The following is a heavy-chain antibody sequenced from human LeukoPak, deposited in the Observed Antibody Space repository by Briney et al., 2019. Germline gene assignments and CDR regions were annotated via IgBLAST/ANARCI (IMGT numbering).Heavy chain of an antibody. Sequence: ASVKVSCKASGYTFTSYDINWVRQATGQGLEWMGWMNPNSGNTGYAQKFHGRVTMTRNTPISTAYMELSSLRSEDTAVYYCARGLWGVTAVASTNWFDPWGQGTLVTVSS. V-gene: IGHV1-8*01. CDR3: ARGLWGVTAVASTNWFDP. CDR2: MNPNSGNT. J-gene: IGHJ5*02. D-gene: IGHD3-16*01. CDR1: GYTFTSYD.